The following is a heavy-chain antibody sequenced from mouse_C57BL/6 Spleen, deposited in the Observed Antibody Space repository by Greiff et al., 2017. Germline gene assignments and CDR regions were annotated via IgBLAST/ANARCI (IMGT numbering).Heavy chain of an antibody. J-gene: IGHJ4*01. CDR3: VKGGGNYVGAMDY. D-gene: IGHD2-1*01. Sequence: EVMLVESGGGLVQPKGSLKLSCAASGFSFNTYAMNWVRQAPGKGLEWVARIRSKSNNYATYYADSVKDRFTISRDDSESMLYLQMNNLKTEDTAMYYCVKGGGNYVGAMDYWGQGTSVTVSS. V-gene: IGHV10-1*01. CDR2: IRSKSNNYAT. CDR1: GFSFNTYA.